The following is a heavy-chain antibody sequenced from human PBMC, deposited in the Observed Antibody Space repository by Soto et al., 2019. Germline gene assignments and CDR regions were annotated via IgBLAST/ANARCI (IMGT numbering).Heavy chain of an antibody. V-gene: IGHV3-21*01. Sequence: AGGSLRLSCAASGFTFSSYSMNWVRQAPGKGLEWVSSISSSSSYIYYADSVKGRFTISRDNAKNSLYLQMNSLRAEDTAVYYCARSSSSGPNFDYWGQGTLVTVSS. D-gene: IGHD3-22*01. CDR3: ARSSSSGPNFDY. J-gene: IGHJ4*02. CDR1: GFTFSSYS. CDR2: ISSSSSYI.